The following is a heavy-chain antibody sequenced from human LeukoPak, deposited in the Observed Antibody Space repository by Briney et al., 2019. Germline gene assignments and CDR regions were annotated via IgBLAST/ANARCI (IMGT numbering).Heavy chain of an antibody. CDR1: GFTFGDYA. D-gene: IGHD3-16*01. J-gene: IGHJ6*03. Sequence: PGGSLRLSCAASGFTFGDYAMSWVRQAPGKGLEWVGFIRTEAYDGATDYGASVKGRFTISRDDSKNIAYPQMNSLNTEDTAVYYCTRTFGYYYFYMDVWGKGTTVIVSS. CDR2: IRTEAYDGAT. V-gene: IGHV3-49*04. CDR3: TRTFGYYYFYMDV.